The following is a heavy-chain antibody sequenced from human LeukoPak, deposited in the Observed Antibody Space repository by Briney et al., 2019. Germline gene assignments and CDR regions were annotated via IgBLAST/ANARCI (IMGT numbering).Heavy chain of an antibody. J-gene: IGHJ6*03. V-gene: IGHV4-59*01. CDR3: AREDYYMDV. CDR2: IYYSGST. CDR1: GGSISSYY. Sequence: PSETLSLTFTVSGGSISSYYWSWIRQPPGKGLEWIGYIYYSGSTNYNPSLKSRVTISVDMSKNQFSLKLSSVTAADTAVYYCAREDYYMDVWGKGTTVTVSS.